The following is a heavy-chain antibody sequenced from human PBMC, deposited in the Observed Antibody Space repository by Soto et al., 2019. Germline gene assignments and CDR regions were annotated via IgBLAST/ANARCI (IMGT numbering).Heavy chain of an antibody. CDR2: ASHSGGI. CDR1: GGSFRDDY. V-gene: IGHV4-34*01. CDR3: ARERFVVVRAAVLVWADSQYYGMDV. J-gene: IGHJ6*02. D-gene: IGHD2-2*01. Sequence: SETLSLTCAIYGGSFRDDYWSWIREPPGKGLEWIGKASHSGGINYNPSLKSRVTISADTSKIQVAQRLSSVSAAGTAVYYCARERFVVVRAAVLVWADSQYYGMDVWGQGTTVTVSS.